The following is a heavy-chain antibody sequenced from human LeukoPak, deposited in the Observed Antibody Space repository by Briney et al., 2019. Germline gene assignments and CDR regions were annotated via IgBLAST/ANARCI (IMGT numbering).Heavy chain of an antibody. CDR1: GFTFSSYW. Sequence: AGGSLRLSCAASGFTFSSYWMKWARQAPGKGREWVASINHNGNVNYYVDSVKGRFTISRDNAKKSLYLQMSHSRAEDTALYFCARGGALDVWGQGAPVTASS. CDR2: INHNGNVN. V-gene: IGHV3-7*03. D-gene: IGHD4/OR15-4a*01. CDR3: ARGGALDV. J-gene: IGHJ6*02.